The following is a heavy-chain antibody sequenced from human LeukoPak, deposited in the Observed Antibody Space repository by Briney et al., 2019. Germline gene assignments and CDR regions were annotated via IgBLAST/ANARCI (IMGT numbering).Heavy chain of an antibody. CDR3: NTWDFGSGSYLHC. D-gene: IGHD3-10*01. J-gene: IGHJ4*02. Sequence: NPGGSLRFSCAASGFSICNASLIWLRQAPGKGLEWVGVIKSKSDGGTADYAAPVKGRFTISRDDSKSTLYLEMNSLKTEDTAMYYCNTWDFGSGSYLHCRGQGTLVTVSS. CDR2: IKSKSDGGTA. V-gene: IGHV3-15*01. CDR1: GFSICNAS.